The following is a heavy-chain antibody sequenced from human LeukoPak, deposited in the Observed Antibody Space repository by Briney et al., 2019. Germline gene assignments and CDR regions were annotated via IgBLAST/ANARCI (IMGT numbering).Heavy chain of an antibody. CDR3: ARHRTVVVPAAMDY. CDR1: GYSSSSGYY. D-gene: IGHD2-2*01. V-gene: IGHV4-38-2*01. Sequence: SETLSLTCAVSGYSSSSGYYWGWIRQPPGKGLEWIGSIYHSGSTYYNPSLKSRVTISVDTSKNQFSLKLSSVTAADTAVYYCARHRTVVVPAAMDYWGQGTLVTVSS. CDR2: IYHSGST. J-gene: IGHJ4*02.